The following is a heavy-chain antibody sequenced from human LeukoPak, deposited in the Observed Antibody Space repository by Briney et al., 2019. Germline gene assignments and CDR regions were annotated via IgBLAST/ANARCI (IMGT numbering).Heavy chain of an antibody. CDR1: GGSISSSSYY. J-gene: IGHJ5*02. Sequence: SETLSLTCTVSGGSISSSSYYWGWIRQPPGTGLEWLGSIYYSGSTYYNPSLKSRVTISVDTSKNQFSLKLSSVTAADTAVYYCARQLTIFGVAPEFDPWGQGTLVTVSS. CDR3: ARQLTIFGVAPEFDP. CDR2: IYYSGST. D-gene: IGHD3-3*01. V-gene: IGHV4-39*01.